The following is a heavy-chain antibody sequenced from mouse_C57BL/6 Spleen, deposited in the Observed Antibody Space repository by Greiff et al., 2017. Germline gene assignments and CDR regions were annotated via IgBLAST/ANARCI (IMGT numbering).Heavy chain of an antibody. CDR1: GYAFSSSW. V-gene: IGHV1-82*01. Sequence: QVQLQQSGPELVKPGASVKISCKASGYAFSSSWMNWVKQRPGKGLEWIGRIYPGDGDTNYNGKFKGKATLTADKSSSTAYMQLSSLTSEDSAVYFCARDGYDGMDYWGQGTSVTVSS. D-gene: IGHD2-2*01. CDR3: ARDGYDGMDY. CDR2: IYPGDGDT. J-gene: IGHJ4*01.